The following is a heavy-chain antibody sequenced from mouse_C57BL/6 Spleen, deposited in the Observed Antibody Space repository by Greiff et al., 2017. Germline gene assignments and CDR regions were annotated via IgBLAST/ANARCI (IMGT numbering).Heavy chain of an antibody. CDR2: ISYDGSN. Sequence: EVQLQESGPDLVKPSQSLSLTCSVTGYSITSGYYWNWIRQFPGNKLEWMGYISYDGSNNYNPSLKNRISITRDTSKNQFFLKLNSVTTEDTATYYCAREGYEGYAMDYWGQGTSVTVSS. CDR3: AREGYEGYAMDY. V-gene: IGHV3-6*01. CDR1: GYSITSGYY. D-gene: IGHD2-2*01. J-gene: IGHJ4*01.